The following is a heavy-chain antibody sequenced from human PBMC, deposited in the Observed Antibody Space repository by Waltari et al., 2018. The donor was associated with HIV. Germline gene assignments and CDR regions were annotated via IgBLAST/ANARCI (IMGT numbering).Heavy chain of an antibody. CDR3: ARDPLYAVALADIDY. CDR2: SNPKSGAT. Sequence: QVQLVQSGAEVKKPGASVKVSCKASGYTFTGYYMHWVRQAPGQGLEWIGGSNPKSGATKKAQNFKGRVTTTSDTYLSTTFMGLSRLRSDYMAVYYCARDPLYAVALADIDYWGQGTLVTVSS. CDR1: GYTFTGYY. D-gene: IGHD6-19*01. V-gene: IGHV1-2*02. J-gene: IGHJ4*02.